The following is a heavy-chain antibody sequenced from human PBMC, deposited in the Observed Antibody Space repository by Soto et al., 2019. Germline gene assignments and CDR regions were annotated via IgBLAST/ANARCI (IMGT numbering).Heavy chain of an antibody. CDR1: GFTFSSYS. CDR3: ARSAGLGYCSSTSCYDWYFQH. J-gene: IGHJ1*01. Sequence: GGSLRLSCAASGFTFSSYSMNWVRQAPGKGLEWVSSISSSSSYIYYADSVKGRFTISRDNAKNSLYLQMNSLRAEDTAVYYCARSAGLGYCSSTSCYDWYFQHWGQGTLVTVSS. D-gene: IGHD2-2*01. V-gene: IGHV3-21*01. CDR2: ISSSSSYI.